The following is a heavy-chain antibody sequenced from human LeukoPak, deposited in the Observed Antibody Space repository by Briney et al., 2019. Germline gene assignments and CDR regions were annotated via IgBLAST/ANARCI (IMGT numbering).Heavy chain of an antibody. J-gene: IGHJ3*02. Sequence: PGGSLRLSCAASGFTFLSYFMHWVRQGPGKGLEYVSAISSDGTSTYYASSMKGRISISRDNSKNTLYLQMGSLRVEDMAVYYCARGGGSYQGDAFDIWGHGTVVTVSS. CDR1: GFTFLSYF. D-gene: IGHD1-26*01. CDR2: ISSDGTST. V-gene: IGHV3-64*01. CDR3: ARGGGSYQGDAFDI.